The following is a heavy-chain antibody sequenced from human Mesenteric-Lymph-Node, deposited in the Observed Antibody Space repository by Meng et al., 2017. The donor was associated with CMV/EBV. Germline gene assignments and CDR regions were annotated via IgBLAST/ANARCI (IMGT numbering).Heavy chain of an antibody. J-gene: IGHJ5*02. Sequence: GESLKISCAASGFMFSNFAMNWVRQAPGKGLEWVSTISGSGDATYYADSVKGRFTISRDNSKNTLYLQMNSLRAEDTAVYHCAKDQLRFRAWGQGTLVTVSS. D-gene: IGHD3-3*01. V-gene: IGHV3-23*01. CDR2: ISGSGDAT. CDR3: AKDQLRFRA. CDR1: GFMFSNFA.